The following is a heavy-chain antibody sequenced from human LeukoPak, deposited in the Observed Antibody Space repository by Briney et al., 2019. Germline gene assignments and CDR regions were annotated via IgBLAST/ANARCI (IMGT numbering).Heavy chain of an antibody. Sequence: PGGSLRLSCAASGFTFSSHWMHWVRQAPGKGLVWVSRINPDGSSTTYADSVRGRFTISRDNAKNTLYLQMSSLSAEDTAVYYCARGSSSGGTCPRGFDPCGQGSLVTVSS. CDR1: GFTFSSHW. CDR3: ARGSSSGGTCPRGFDP. D-gene: IGHD2-15*01. V-gene: IGHV3-74*01. CDR2: INPDGSST. J-gene: IGHJ5*02.